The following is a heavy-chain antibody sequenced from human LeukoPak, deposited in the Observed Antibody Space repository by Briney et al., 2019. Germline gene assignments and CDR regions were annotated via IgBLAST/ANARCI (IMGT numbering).Heavy chain of an antibody. V-gene: IGHV3-49*03. Sequence: PGGSLRLSCTASGFTFGDYAMSWFRQAPGKGLEWVGFIRSKAYGGTTEYAASVKGRFTISRDDSKSIAYLQMNSLKTEDTAVYYCTRTLYDFWSGYLEYFDYWGQGTLVTVSS. CDR3: TRTLYDFWSGYLEYFDY. CDR1: GFTFGDYA. J-gene: IGHJ4*02. D-gene: IGHD3-3*01. CDR2: IRSKAYGGTT.